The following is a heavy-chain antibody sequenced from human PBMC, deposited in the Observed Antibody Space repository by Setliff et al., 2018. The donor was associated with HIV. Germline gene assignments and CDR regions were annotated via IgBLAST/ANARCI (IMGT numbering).Heavy chain of an antibody. V-gene: IGHV1-18*01. Sequence: ASVKVSCKASGYTFNNYGISWVRQAPGQGLEWMGWINTHSGYTNYAQNVQGRVTVTMDTSTSTAYMELRSLKSDDTAVYYCARELPGGTNGFDTWGQGTPVTVSS. J-gene: IGHJ5*02. CDR1: GYTFNNYG. CDR2: INTHSGYT. CDR3: ARELPGGTNGFDT. D-gene: IGHD1-26*01.